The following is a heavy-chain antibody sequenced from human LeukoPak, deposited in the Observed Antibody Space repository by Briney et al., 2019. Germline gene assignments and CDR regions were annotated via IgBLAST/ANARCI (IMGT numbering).Heavy chain of an antibody. CDR2: IYSGSST. CDR1: GFTFSSYE. Sequence: SGGSLRLSCAASGFTFSSYEMNWVCQAPGKGLEWVSVIYSGSSTYYADSVKGRFTISRDNSKNTLYLQMNSLRAEDTAVYYCARSYYGSGSYEYYFDYWGQGTLVTVSS. V-gene: IGHV3-53*01. CDR3: ARSYYGSGSYEYYFDY. J-gene: IGHJ4*02. D-gene: IGHD3-10*01.